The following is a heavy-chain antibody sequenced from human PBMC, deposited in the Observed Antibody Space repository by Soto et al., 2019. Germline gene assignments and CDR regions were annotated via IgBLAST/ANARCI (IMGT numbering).Heavy chain of an antibody. Sequence: HPGGSLRLSCAASGFTFRTSELSWVRQAPGKGLEWVSYISSSGTTIHYADSVKGRFTISRDNAKNSLYLQMNSLRAADTAVYYCARWELLTGFDYWGQGTLVTVSS. CDR2: ISSSGTTI. J-gene: IGHJ4*02. V-gene: IGHV3-48*03. CDR3: ARWELLTGFDY. CDR1: GFTFRTSE. D-gene: IGHD1-26*01.